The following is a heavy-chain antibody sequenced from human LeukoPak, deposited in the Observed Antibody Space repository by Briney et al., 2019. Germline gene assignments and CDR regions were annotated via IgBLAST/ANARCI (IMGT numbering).Heavy chain of an antibody. V-gene: IGHV4-34*01. CDR3: ARGSMVRGV. D-gene: IGHD3-10*01. J-gene: IGHJ4*02. Sequence: PSETLSLTCAVYGGSFSGYYWSWIRQPPGKGLGWIGEINHSGSTNYNPSLKSRVTISVDTSKNQFSLKLSSVTAADTAVYYCARGSMVRGVWGQGTLVTVSS. CDR2: INHSGST. CDR1: GGSFSGYY.